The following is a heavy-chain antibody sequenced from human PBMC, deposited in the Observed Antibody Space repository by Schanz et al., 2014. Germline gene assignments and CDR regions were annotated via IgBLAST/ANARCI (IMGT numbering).Heavy chain of an antibody. Sequence: EVQLVESGGGLVKPGGSLRLSCAASGFTFSNYSMNWVRQAPGKGLEWVSSSSSTSSYIFYADSVKGRFTISRDNAKNSLYLQMNSLRAEDTAVYYCVPMSIAAHWGQGTLVTVSS. D-gene: IGHD6-6*01. CDR3: VPMSIAAH. CDR1: GFTFSNYS. CDR2: SSSTSSYI. V-gene: IGHV3-21*01. J-gene: IGHJ4*02.